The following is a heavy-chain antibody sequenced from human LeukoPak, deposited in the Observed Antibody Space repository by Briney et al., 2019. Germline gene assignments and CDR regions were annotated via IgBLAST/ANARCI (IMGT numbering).Heavy chain of an antibody. Sequence: SGTLSLTCAVSGDTISSTKWWSWVRQSPGKGLEWVGGIHHSVGSNYNPPLKSRATISLDKSNNQFSLSLRSVTAADTAVYYCARNDFYDMDVWGKGTTVTVSS. CDR3: ARNDFYDMDV. CDR2: IHHSVGS. CDR1: GDTISSTKW. J-gene: IGHJ6*03. D-gene: IGHD2/OR15-2a*01. V-gene: IGHV4-4*02.